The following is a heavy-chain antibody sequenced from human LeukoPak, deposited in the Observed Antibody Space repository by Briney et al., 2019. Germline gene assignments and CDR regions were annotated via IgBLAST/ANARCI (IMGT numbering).Heavy chain of an antibody. D-gene: IGHD2-2*01. CDR2: IYGGGST. CDR1: GFTVSSNF. V-gene: IGHV3-53*01. Sequence: GGSLRLSCAASGFTVSSNFMSWVRQAPGKGLEWVSVIYGGGSTYYSDSVKGRFTISRDTSKNTVYLQMNSLRAEDTAVYYCAKDAYQLLAFTPVRGLDYWGQGTLVTVSS. J-gene: IGHJ4*02. CDR3: AKDAYQLLAFTPVRGLDY.